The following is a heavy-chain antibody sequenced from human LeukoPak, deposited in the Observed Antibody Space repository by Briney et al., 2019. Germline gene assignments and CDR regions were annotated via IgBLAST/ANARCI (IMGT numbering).Heavy chain of an antibody. CDR2: IYGSGSA. D-gene: IGHD4-17*01. CDR3: ARINFGDDY. J-gene: IGHJ4*02. CDR1: GFTVSNNY. V-gene: IGHV3-66*01. Sequence: PGGSLRLSCAASGFTVSNNYINWVRQAPGKGLEWVSLIYGSGSADYADSVKGRFTISRDNSMNTVYLQMNGLRAEDTAVYYCARINFGDDYWGQGTLVTVSS.